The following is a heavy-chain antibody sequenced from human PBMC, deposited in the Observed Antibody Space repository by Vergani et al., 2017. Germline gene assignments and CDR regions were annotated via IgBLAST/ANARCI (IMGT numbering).Heavy chain of an antibody. CDR1: GGTFSSYT. CDR2: IIPILGIA. CDR3: ARSYEGCFDY. D-gene: IGHD1-26*01. J-gene: IGHJ4*02. V-gene: IGHV1-69*02. Sequence: QVQLVQSGAEVKKPGSSVKVSCKASGGTFSSYTISWVRQAPGQGLEWMGRIIPILGIANYAQKFQGRVTITADKSTSTAYMELSSLRSEDPAVYCCARSYEGCFDYWGQGTLVTVSS.